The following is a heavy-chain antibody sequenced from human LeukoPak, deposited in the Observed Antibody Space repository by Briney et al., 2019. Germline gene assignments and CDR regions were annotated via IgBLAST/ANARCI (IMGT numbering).Heavy chain of an antibody. D-gene: IGHD4-17*01. V-gene: IGHV4-31*03. CDR3: ARFYGDYKNWFDP. J-gene: IGHJ5*02. CDR1: GDSISSGAYY. CDR2: IYYSGRT. Sequence: SDTLPLTCIVSGDSISSGAYYWSWIRQHPGKALERIGYIYYSGRTYYNSPLKSRVTISVDKSKNQFSLKLSSVTAADTAVYYCARFYGDYKNWFDPWGQGTLVTVSS.